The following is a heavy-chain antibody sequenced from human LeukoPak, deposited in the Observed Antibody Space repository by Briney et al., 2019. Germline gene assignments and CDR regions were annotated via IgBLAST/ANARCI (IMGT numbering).Heavy chain of an antibody. J-gene: IGHJ6*02. D-gene: IGHD2-15*01. CDR1: GFTFSSYG. CDR2: KWYDGSNK. Sequence: GRSLRLSCAASGFTFSSYGMHWVRQAPGKGLEWVAVKWYDGSNKYYADSVKGRFTISRDNSKNTLYLQMNSLRAEDTAVYYCARDLYCSGGSCYPDYYYYGMDVWGQGTTVTVSS. V-gene: IGHV3-33*01. CDR3: ARDLYCSGGSCYPDYYYYGMDV.